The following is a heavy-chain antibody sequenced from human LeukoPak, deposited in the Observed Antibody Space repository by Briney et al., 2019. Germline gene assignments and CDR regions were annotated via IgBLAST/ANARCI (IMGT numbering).Heavy chain of an antibody. CDR2: IYYSGST. CDR1: GGSISSYY. CDR3: AGIVRNCSGGSCYKHFDY. J-gene: IGHJ4*02. Sequence: PSETLSLTCTVSGGSISSYYWSWIRQPPGKGLEWIGYIYYSGSTNYNPSLKSRVTISVDTSKNQFSLKLSSVTAADTAVYYCAGIVRNCSGGSCYKHFDYWGQGTLVTVSS. D-gene: IGHD2-15*01. V-gene: IGHV4-59*01.